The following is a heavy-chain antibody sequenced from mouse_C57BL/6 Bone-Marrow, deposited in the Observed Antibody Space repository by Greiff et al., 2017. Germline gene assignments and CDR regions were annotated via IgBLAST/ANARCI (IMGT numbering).Heavy chain of an antibody. CDR1: GYTFTSYW. D-gene: IGHD2-4*01. CDR3: AILFDYDGRFAY. J-gene: IGHJ3*01. V-gene: IGHV1-74*01. Sequence: QVQLQQPGAELVKPGASVKVSCKASGYTFTSYWMHWVKQRPGQGLEWIGRIHPSDSDTNYNQKFKGKDTLTVDKSSSTAYMQLSSLTSEDSAVYYCAILFDYDGRFAYWGQGTLVTVSA. CDR2: IHPSDSDT.